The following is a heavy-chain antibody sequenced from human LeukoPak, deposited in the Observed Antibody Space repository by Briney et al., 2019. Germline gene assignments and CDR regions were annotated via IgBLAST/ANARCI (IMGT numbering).Heavy chain of an antibody. V-gene: IGHV1-2*02. J-gene: IGHJ4*02. CDR3: ARRSADIPYDY. CDR1: GYTFTDYY. Sequence: ASVKVSCKASGYTFTDYYMHWVRQAPGQGLEWMGWINPNSGVTNFAQKFQGRVTMTRDTSISTAYMELSGLRSDDTAFYHCARRSADIPYDYWGQGTLVTVSS. CDR2: INPNSGVT. D-gene: IGHD2-2*02.